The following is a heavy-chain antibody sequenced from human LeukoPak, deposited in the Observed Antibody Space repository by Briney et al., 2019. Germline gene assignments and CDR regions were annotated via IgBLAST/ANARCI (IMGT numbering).Heavy chain of an antibody. CDR2: ISDDGNNK. Sequence: GRALRLSCAASGFTFSDFGMHWVRQAPGKGLEWVAVISDDGNNKYYADSVKGRFTISRDNSKNTLYLQMNSLRAEETAVYYCAKLNPWNYYDRRGYGYYFDYWGQGTLVTVSS. CDR1: GFTFSDFG. V-gene: IGHV3-30*18. CDR3: AKLNPWNYYDRRGYGYYFDY. J-gene: IGHJ4*02. D-gene: IGHD3-22*01.